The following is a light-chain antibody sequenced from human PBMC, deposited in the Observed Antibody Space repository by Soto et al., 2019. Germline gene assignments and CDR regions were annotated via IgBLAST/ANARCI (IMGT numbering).Light chain of an antibody. J-gene: IGKJ4*01. CDR2: GAS. CDR1: QSVGSSY. CDR3: HQYGSSPLT. V-gene: IGKV3-20*01. Sequence: EIVLTQSPGSLSLSPGERATLSCRASQSVGSSYLAWYQQKPGQAPRLLIYGASSRATGIPDRFSGSGSGTDFTLTISRMEPEDFAVYSCHQYGSSPLTFGGGTKVEIE.